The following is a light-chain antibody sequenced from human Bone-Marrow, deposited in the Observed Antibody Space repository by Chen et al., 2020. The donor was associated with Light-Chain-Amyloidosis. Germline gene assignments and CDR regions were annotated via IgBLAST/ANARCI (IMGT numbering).Light chain of an antibody. CDR2: EDA. J-gene: IGLJ3*02. CDR3: QSYQGSSQGV. Sequence: NFMLTQPHPVSESPGKTVIISCTRSSGSIATNYVQWYQQRPGRSPTTVIYEDAQRPSGVPDRFSGSIDRSSNSASLTISGLKTEDEADYYCQSYQGSSQGVFGGGTKLTVL. CDR1: SGSIATNY. V-gene: IGLV6-57*01.